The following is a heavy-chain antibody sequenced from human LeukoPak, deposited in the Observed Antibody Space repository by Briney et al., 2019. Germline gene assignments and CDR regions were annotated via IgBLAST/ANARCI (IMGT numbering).Heavy chain of an antibody. V-gene: IGHV3-30-3*01. CDR2: MSYDGSNK. J-gene: IGHJ4*02. D-gene: IGHD4-17*01. CDR3: ASPGGDYEFTPFNY. Sequence: GGSLRLSCAASGFTFSSYAMHWVRQAPGKGLEWVAVMSYDGSNKFYADSVKGRFTICRDNSKNTLYLQMNSLRAEDTAVYYCASPGGDYEFTPFNYWGQGTLVTVSS. CDR1: GFTFSSYA.